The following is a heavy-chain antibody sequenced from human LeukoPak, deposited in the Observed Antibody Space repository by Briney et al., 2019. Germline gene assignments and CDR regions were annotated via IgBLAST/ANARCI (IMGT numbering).Heavy chain of an antibody. CDR1: GFTFSSYA. CDR2: ISFDVNNK. D-gene: IGHD6-19*01. CDR3: ARLSSGWLIDP. Sequence: PGGSLRLSCAASGFTFSSYAIHWVRQGPGKGLEWVAVISFDVNNKYYAASVKCRFTISRDNSKNTLYLQMNSLRAEDTAVYYCARLSSGWLIDPWGQGTLVTVSS. V-gene: IGHV3-30-3*01. J-gene: IGHJ5*02.